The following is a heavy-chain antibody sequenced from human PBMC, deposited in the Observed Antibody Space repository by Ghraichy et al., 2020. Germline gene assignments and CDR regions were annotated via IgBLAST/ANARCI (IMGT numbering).Heavy chain of an antibody. V-gene: IGHV3-23*01. CDR1: GFTFSSYA. J-gene: IGHJ4*02. D-gene: IGHD5-12*01. CDR3: AKPRGYSGYDFRFDY. CDR2: ISGSGGST. Sequence: GGSLRLSCTASGFTFSSYAMSWVRQAPGKGLEWVSAISGSGGSTYYADSVKGRFTISRDNSKNTLYLQMNSLRAEDTAVYYCAKPRGYSGYDFRFDYWGQGTLVTVSS.